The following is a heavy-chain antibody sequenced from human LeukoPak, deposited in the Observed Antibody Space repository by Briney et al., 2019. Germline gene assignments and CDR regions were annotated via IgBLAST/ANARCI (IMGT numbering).Heavy chain of an antibody. Sequence: ASVKVSCKASGYTFTSYAISWVRQAPGQGLEWMGGIIPIFGTANYAQKFQGRVTITADKSTSTAYMELSSLRSEDTAVYYCASESSGWYYFDYWGQGTLVTVSS. CDR2: IIPIFGTA. V-gene: IGHV1-69*06. J-gene: IGHJ4*02. CDR3: ASESSGWYYFDY. CDR1: GYTFTSYA. D-gene: IGHD6-19*01.